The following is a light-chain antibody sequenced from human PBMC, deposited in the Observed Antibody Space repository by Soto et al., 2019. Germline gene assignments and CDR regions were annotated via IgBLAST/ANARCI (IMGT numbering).Light chain of an antibody. CDR2: DAS. Sequence: DIQMTQSPSTLSASVGDRVTITCRASQSISSWLAWYQQKPGKAPKLLIYDASSLEIGDPSRFSGSGSVTEFTLTISRLQPDDFATYYCQQYNSYSTFGQGTKLEIK. CDR1: QSISSW. J-gene: IGKJ2*01. CDR3: QQYNSYST. V-gene: IGKV1-5*01.